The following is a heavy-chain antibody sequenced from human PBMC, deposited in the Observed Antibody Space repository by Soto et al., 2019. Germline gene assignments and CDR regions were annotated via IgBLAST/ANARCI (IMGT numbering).Heavy chain of an antibody. D-gene: IGHD1-1*01. CDR1: GFTFGGYA. V-gene: IGHV3-49*03. CDR3: TRGGNWNDDWFDY. CDR2: IRSKAYGGTT. J-gene: IGHJ4*02. Sequence: PGGSLRLSCTASGFTFGGYAMSWFRQAPGKGLEWVGFIRSKAYGGTTEYAASVKGRFTISRDDSKSIAYLQMNSLKTEDTAVYYCTRGGNWNDDWFDYWGQGTLVTVSS.